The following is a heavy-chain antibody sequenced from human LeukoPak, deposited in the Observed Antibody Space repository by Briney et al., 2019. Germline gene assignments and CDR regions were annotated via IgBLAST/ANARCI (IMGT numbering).Heavy chain of an antibody. CDR1: GGSLSGHY. J-gene: IGHJ4*02. CDR3: ARGQPPYSDGSAYYAGGFYYFDR. D-gene: IGHD3-22*01. V-gene: IGHV4-34*01. CDR2: INHSGSA. Sequence: SETLSLTCGVYGGSLSGHYWTWIRQTAGKRLEWIGEINHSGSAKYNPSLKSRVSISVTLPKNQFSLDLTSVTAADTAVYYCARGQPPYSDGSAYYAGGFYYFDRWGQGTLVTVSS.